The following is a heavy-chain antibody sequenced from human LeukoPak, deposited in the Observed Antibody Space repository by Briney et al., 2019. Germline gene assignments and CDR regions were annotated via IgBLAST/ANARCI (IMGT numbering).Heavy chain of an antibody. CDR1: GFTVSSNY. J-gene: IGHJ5*02. CDR2: IYSGGST. CDR3: AREPCSSTSCYTHWFDP. D-gene: IGHD2-2*02. V-gene: IGHV3-53*01. Sequence: GGSLRLSCAASGFTVSSNYMSWVRQAPGKGLEWVSVIYSGGSTYYADSVKGRFTISRDNAKNSLYLQMNSLRAEDTAVYYCAREPCSSTSCYTHWFDPWGQGTLVTVSS.